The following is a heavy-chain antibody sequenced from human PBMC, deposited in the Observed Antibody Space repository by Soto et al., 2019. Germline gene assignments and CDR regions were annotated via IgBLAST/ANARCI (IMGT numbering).Heavy chain of an antibody. Sequence: PSETLSLTCTVPGDSINNRSYYWVWIRQPPGKGLEWIGSIYYSGSTYNNPSLKSRVSMSVDTSKNQFSLKLRSVTAAGTALYYCARQRTSVVTQAYFDSWGQGSLVTVSS. CDR1: GDSINNRSYY. D-gene: IGHD2-21*02. J-gene: IGHJ4*02. CDR3: ARQRTSVVTQAYFDS. CDR2: IYYSGST. V-gene: IGHV4-39*01.